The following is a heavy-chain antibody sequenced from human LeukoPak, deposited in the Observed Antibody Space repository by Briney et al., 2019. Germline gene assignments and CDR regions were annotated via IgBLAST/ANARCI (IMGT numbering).Heavy chain of an antibody. CDR2: MYPNSGNT. Sequence: ASVKVSCKASGYTFTSYDINWVRQATGQGLEWMGWMYPNSGNTGYAQKFQGRVTITRDTSASTAYMELSSLRSEDTAVYYCARWSFEYQLLYWGQGTLVTVSS. CDR3: ARWSFEYQLLY. J-gene: IGHJ4*02. CDR1: GYTFTSYD. V-gene: IGHV1-8*01. D-gene: IGHD2-2*01.